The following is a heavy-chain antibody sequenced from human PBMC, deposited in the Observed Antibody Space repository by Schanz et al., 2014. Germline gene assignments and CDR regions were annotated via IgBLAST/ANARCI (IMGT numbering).Heavy chain of an antibody. CDR3: VKDLQRELLRDDHYYGMDV. J-gene: IGHJ6*02. V-gene: IGHV3-33*06. CDR1: GFTFSSYG. CDR2: VCYDGSKK. Sequence: VQLLESGGGLVQPGRSLRLSCAASGFTFSSYGMHWVRQVPGKGLEWVAVVCYDGSKKYYADSVKGRFTTSRDNSKNTMYLQMNSLRAEDTAVYYCVKDLQRELLRDDHYYGMDVWGQGTTVTVSS. D-gene: IGHD1-26*01.